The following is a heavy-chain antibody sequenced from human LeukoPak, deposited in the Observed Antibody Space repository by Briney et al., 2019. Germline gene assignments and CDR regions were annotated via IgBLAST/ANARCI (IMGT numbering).Heavy chain of an antibody. D-gene: IGHD6-19*01. Sequence: ASVKVSCKASGYSFTGNYMHWVRQAPGQGLEWMGRINPNSGGTNYAQKFQGRVTMTRDTSISTAYMELSRLRSDDTAVYYCARVTDSSGWYDYWGQGTLVTVSS. CDR3: ARVTDSSGWYDY. CDR1: GYSFTGNY. V-gene: IGHV1-2*06. J-gene: IGHJ4*02. CDR2: INPNSGGT.